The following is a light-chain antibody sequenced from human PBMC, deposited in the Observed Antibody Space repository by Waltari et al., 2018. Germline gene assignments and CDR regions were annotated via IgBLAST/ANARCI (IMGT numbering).Light chain of an antibody. CDR3: VQAIAFPYS. V-gene: IGKV2-40*01. Sequence: DIVLTQTPLSLPITPGEPASISCRSSQSLLHSNGNTYLHWYLQKPGKSPQLLIFGGSNRASGVPDRFRGSGSGTDFTLKISKVEADDIGVYYCVQAIAFPYSFGQGTKVEIK. CDR2: GGS. J-gene: IGKJ2*03. CDR1: QSLLHSNGNTY.